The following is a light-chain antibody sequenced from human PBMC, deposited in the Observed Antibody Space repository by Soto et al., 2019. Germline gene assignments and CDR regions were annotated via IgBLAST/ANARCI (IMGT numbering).Light chain of an antibody. CDR3: AVWDDSLNGNWV. CDR2: NND. J-gene: IGLJ3*02. V-gene: IGLV1-44*01. CDR1: SSNIGSNI. Sequence: QPVLTQPPSASGTPGQRATISCSGSSSNIGSNIVNWYQQIPGAAPKLLIYNNDHRPSGVPDRFSGSKSGTSASLAISGLQSEDEANYFCAVWDDSLNGNWVFGGGTKLTVL.